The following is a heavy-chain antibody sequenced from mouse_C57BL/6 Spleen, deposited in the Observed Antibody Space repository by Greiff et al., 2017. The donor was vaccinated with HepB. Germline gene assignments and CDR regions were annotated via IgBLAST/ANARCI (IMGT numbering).Heavy chain of an antibody. CDR2: IYPGSGNT. CDR1: GYSFTSYY. J-gene: IGHJ4*01. V-gene: IGHV1-66*01. CDR3: ARGGAMDY. Sequence: QVQLKQPGPELVKPGASVKISCKASGYSFTSYYIHWVKQRPGQGLEWIGWIYPGSGNTKYNEKFKGKATLTADTTTSTAYMQLSSLTSEDSAVYYCARGGAMDYWGQGTTVTVSS.